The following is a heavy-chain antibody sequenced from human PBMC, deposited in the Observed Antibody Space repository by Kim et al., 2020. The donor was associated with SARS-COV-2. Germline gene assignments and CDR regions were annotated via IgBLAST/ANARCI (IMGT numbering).Heavy chain of an antibody. CDR3: ARAKGSGRYYYGMDV. J-gene: IGHJ6*02. D-gene: IGHD3-10*01. V-gene: IGHV4-31*02. Sequence: PTLNSRLTISVDTSKNQFSLNLNSVTAADTAVYYCARAKGSGRYYYGMDVWGQGTTVTVSS.